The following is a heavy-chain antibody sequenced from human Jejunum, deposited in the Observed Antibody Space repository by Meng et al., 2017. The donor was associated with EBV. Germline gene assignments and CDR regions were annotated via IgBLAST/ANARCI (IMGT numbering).Heavy chain of an antibody. CDR1: GFTFTSYV. J-gene: IGHJ1*01. V-gene: IGHV3-23*01. Sequence: DVLRLESGGGLVQPGGSLRLSVAASGFTFTSYVMRWVRQAPGKGLEWVSTISGFGSTYYADSVKGRFTISKDNSKNTLYLQMNSLRAEDTAVYYCAKGGGSSAAEYFQHWGQGTLVTVSS. D-gene: IGHD1-26*01. CDR3: AKGGGSSAAEYFQH. CDR2: ISGFGST.